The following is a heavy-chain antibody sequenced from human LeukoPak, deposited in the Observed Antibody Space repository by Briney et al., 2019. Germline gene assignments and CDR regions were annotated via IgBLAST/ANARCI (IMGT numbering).Heavy chain of an antibody. CDR3: VRKNRDFNAAFDI. CDR1: GFTVSNNY. Sequence: GGSLRLSCAASGFTVSNNYMSWVRQAPGKGLEWVSITYSDSSTNYADSVKGRFTITRDTSQNTLSLQMNSLRAEDTAVYYCVRKNRDFNAAFDIWGQGTVVTVSS. J-gene: IGHJ3*02. CDR2: TYSDSST. V-gene: IGHV3-53*01. D-gene: IGHD2-21*02.